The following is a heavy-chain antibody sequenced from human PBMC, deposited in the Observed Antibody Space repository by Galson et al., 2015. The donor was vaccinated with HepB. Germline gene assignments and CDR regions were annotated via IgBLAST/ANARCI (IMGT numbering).Heavy chain of an antibody. Sequence: SLRLSCAASGFIFSSYKMNWVRQAPGKGLEWASSIRTSSTHISYADSVKGRFTISRDNAKSSLYLQMNSLRAEDTAVYYCAREYRYTRGWSIDYWGQGTLVTVSS. CDR2: IRTSSTHI. D-gene: IGHD6-19*01. J-gene: IGHJ4*02. CDR1: GFIFSSYK. V-gene: IGHV3-21*01. CDR3: AREYRYTRGWSIDY.